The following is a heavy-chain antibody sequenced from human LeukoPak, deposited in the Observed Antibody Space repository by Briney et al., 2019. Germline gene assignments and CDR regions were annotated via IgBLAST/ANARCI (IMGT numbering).Heavy chain of an antibody. CDR1: GGSISSSSYY. Sequence: SETLSLTCTVSGGSISSSSYYWNWIRQPPGKGLEWIGYIYYSGSSNYNPSLKSRVTISIDTSKNQFSLKLNSVTAADTAVYYCARGEVGATTDFDYWGQGTLVTVSS. CDR2: IYYSGSS. V-gene: IGHV4-61*01. J-gene: IGHJ4*02. CDR3: ARGEVGATTDFDY. D-gene: IGHD1-26*01.